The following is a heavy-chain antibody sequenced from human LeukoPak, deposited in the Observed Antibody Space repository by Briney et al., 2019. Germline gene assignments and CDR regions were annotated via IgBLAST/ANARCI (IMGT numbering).Heavy chain of an antibody. D-gene: IGHD6-13*01. Sequence: GGSLRLSCAASGFTFSNSAMTWVRQSPGKGLEWVSDISASGDTTHYADSVKGRFTISRDNSKNTLYLQMNSLRAEDTAVYYCAKSRGIALDAFDIWGQGTMVTVSS. CDR1: GFTFSNSA. CDR2: ISASGDTT. CDR3: AKSRGIALDAFDI. V-gene: IGHV3-23*01. J-gene: IGHJ3*02.